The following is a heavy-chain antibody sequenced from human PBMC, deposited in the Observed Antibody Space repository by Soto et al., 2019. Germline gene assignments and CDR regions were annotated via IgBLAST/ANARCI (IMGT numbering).Heavy chain of an antibody. D-gene: IGHD3-3*01. CDR3: ANGGGEVDYDFWSGYYS. J-gene: IGHJ5*02. CDR2: INPSGGST. V-gene: IGHV1-46*03. CDR1: GGTFSSYT. Sequence: ASVKVSCKASGGTFSSYTISWVRQAPGQGLEWMGRINPSGGSTSYAQKFQGRVTMTRDTSTSTVYMELSSLRSEDTAVYYCANGGGEVDYDFWSGYYSWGQGTLVTVSS.